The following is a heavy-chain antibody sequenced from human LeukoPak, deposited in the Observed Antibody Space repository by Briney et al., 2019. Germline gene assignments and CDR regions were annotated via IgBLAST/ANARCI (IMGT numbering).Heavy chain of an antibody. CDR2: IYYSGST. J-gene: IGHJ3*02. V-gene: IGHV4-39*01. CDR3: ASTCSGGSCYDHDAFDI. D-gene: IGHD2-15*01. Sequence: PSETLSLTCTVSGGSISSSSYYWGWIRQPPGKGLEWIGSIYYSGSTYYNPSLKSRVTISVDTSKNQFSLKLSSVTAADTAVYYCASTCSGGSCYDHDAFDIWGQGTMVTVSS. CDR1: GGSISSSSYY.